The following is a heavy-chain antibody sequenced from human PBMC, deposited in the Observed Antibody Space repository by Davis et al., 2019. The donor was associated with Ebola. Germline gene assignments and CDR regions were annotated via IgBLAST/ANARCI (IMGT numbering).Heavy chain of an antibody. J-gene: IGHJ4*02. CDR2: ISSDGSSK. V-gene: IGHV3-30*14. D-gene: IGHD3-10*01. Sequence: GESLKIFCAASGFTFSTFIMHWVRQAPGKGLEWVGVISSDGSSKYYADSVKGRFTISRDNSKNMLYLQMDSLRAEDTAVYYCARGMTAKADYWGQGILVTVSS. CDR1: GFTFSTFI. CDR3: ARGMTAKADY.